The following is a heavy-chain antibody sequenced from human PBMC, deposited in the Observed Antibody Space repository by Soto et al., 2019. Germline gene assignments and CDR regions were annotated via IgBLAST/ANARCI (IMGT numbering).Heavy chain of an antibody. J-gene: IGHJ4*02. Sequence: PSETLSLTCAVSGYPISSGYYWGWIRQSPGKGLEWIGSLYHSGSTYYNPSLKSRVTISVDSSKNQFSLKLSSVTAADTAVYYCARNSYYDFWSGYQRGFDFWGQGTLVTVYS. V-gene: IGHV4-38-2*01. CDR3: ARNSYYDFWSGYQRGFDF. CDR1: GYPISSGYY. CDR2: LYHSGST. D-gene: IGHD3-3*01.